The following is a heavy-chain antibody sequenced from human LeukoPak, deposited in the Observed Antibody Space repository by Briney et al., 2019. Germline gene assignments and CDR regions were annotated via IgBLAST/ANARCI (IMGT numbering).Heavy chain of an antibody. V-gene: IGHV3-13*05. CDR1: GFTFSSYD. D-gene: IGHD3-10*01. Sequence: GGSLRLSCAASGFTFSSYDMHWVRQATGKGLEWVSAIDTAGDPYYPGSVKGRFTISRENAKNSLYLQMNSLRAGDTAVYYCARGRRFGEFFWFDPWGQGTLVTVSS. CDR3: ARGRRFGEFFWFDP. J-gene: IGHJ5*02. CDR2: IDTAGDP.